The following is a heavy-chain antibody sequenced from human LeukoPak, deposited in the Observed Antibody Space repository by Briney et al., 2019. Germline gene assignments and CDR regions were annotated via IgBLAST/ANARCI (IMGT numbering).Heavy chain of an antibody. Sequence: PGESLRLSCAASGFSFSGYLMSWVCLGPGKGLEWVASINPDGSDRKFAESVRGRFTISRDNAKNSLFLEMSSLTADDTAVYYCARLFGGVTTYDYWGQGTLVTVSS. CDR2: INPDGSDR. V-gene: IGHV3-7*01. CDR1: GFSFSGYL. J-gene: IGHJ4*02. CDR3: ARLFGGVTTYDY. D-gene: IGHD3-16*01.